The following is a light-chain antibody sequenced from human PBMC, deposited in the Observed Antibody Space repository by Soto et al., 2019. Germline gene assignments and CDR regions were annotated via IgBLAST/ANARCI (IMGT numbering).Light chain of an antibody. J-gene: IGKJ5*01. CDR1: EDINIR. V-gene: IGKV1-12*01. Sequence: DIQMTQSPSSVSASVGDRVTISCRAREDINIRLAWYQQKPGNAPKLLIYAAFILQTGVPSRFSGYGSGTDFTLSISSLPPEDFANSSCHQADSFPITFGQGTRLEIK. CDR2: AAF. CDR3: HQADSFPIT.